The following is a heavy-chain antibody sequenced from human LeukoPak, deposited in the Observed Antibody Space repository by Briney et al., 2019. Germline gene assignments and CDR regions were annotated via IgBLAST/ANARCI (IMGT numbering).Heavy chain of an antibody. CDR1: GYTFTGYY. J-gene: IGHJ4*02. CDR3: ASIFDMEVVPAARDY. CDR2: INPNSGGT. Sequence: ASVTVSCKASGYTFTGYYMHWVRQAPGQGLEWMGWINPNSGGTNYAQKFQGRVTMTRDTSISTAYMELSRLRSDDTAVYYCASIFDMEVVPAARDYWGQGTLVTVSS. V-gene: IGHV1-2*02. D-gene: IGHD2-2*01.